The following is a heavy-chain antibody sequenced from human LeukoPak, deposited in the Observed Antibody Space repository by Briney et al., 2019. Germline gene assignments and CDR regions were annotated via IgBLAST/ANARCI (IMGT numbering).Heavy chain of an antibody. CDR2: ISYGGNNQ. CDR3: ARAPDSSGYYYHFDY. D-gene: IGHD3-22*01. CDR1: GFMFSQYA. Sequence: PGGSLRLSCGASGFMFSQYAMNWVRQAPGQGLEWVAIISYGGNNQNYAESVKGRFTISRDNTKKTVYLQMNSLRPEDTAVYYCARAPDSSGYYYHFDYWGQGTLVTVSS. V-gene: IGHV3-30-3*01. J-gene: IGHJ4*02.